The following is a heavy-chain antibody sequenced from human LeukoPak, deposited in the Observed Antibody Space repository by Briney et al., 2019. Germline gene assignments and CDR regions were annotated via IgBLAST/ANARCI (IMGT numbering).Heavy chain of an antibody. V-gene: IGHV3-30*04. CDR1: GFTFSSYA. J-gene: IGHJ4*02. D-gene: IGHD5-24*01. CDR3: AKDLGRGLDGSFDY. CDR2: ISYDGSNK. Sequence: PGGSLRLSCAASGFTFSSYAMHWVRQAPGKGLEWVAVISYDGSNKYYADSVKGRFTISRDNSKNTLYLQMNSLRAEDTAVYYCAKDLGRGLDGSFDYWDQGTLVTVSS.